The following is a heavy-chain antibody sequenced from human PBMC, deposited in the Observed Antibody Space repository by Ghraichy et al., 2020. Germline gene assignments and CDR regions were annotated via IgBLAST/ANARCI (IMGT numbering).Heavy chain of an antibody. D-gene: IGHD5-12*01. CDR1: GGSISSYY. V-gene: IGHV4-59*08. CDR2: IYYSGST. CDR3: ARLSGYNTGRKEFDY. Sequence: SETLSLTCTVSGGSISSYYWSWIRQPPGKGLEWIGYIYYSGSTNYNPSLESRVTISVDTSKNQVSLKLSSVTAADTAVYYCARLSGYNTGRKEFDYWGQGTLVTVSS. J-gene: IGHJ4*02.